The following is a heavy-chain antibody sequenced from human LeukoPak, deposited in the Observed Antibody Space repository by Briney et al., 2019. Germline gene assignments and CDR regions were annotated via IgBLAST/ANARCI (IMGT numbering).Heavy chain of an antibody. CDR1: GGSISSYY. CDR3: ARGIAAASGYFDY. V-gene: IGHV4-59*08. J-gene: IGHJ4*02. CDR2: IYYSGST. Sequence: TSETLSLTCTVSGGSISSYYWSWIRQPPGKRLEWIGYIYYSGSTNYNPSLKSRVTISVDTSKNQFSLKLSSVTAADTAVYYCARGIAAASGYFDYWGQGTLVTVSS. D-gene: IGHD6-13*01.